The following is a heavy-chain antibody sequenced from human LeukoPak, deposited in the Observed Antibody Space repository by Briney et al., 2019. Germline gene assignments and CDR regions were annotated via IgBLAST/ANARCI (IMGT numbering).Heavy chain of an antibody. CDR3: ARDRKYYYHMDV. V-gene: IGHV4-39*07. Sequence: SETLSLTCTVSGGSISSGTYYWGWIRQPPGKGLEWIGSIYHSGSTYYNPSPKSRVTISVDTSKNQFSLKLSSLTAADTAVYYCARDRKYYYHMDVWGKGTTVTVSS. J-gene: IGHJ6*03. CDR1: GGSISSGTYY. D-gene: IGHD1-14*01. CDR2: IYHSGST.